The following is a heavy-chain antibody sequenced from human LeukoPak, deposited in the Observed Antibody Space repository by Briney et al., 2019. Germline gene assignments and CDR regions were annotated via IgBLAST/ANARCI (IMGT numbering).Heavy chain of an antibody. Sequence: GGSLRLSCAASGFTFDDYAMHWVRQAPGKGLEWVSGISWNSGSIGYADSVKGQFTISRDNAKNSLYLQMNSLRDEDTALYYCAKDGFQHWGQGTLVTVSS. J-gene: IGHJ1*01. CDR1: GFTFDDYA. CDR2: ISWNSGSI. V-gene: IGHV3-9*01. CDR3: AKDGFQH.